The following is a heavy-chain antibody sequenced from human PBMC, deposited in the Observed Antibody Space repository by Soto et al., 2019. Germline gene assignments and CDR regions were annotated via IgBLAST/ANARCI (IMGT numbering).Heavy chain of an antibody. CDR3: AKEYYYDSSGYYPFDY. CDR1: GFTFNIYA. D-gene: IGHD3-22*01. J-gene: IGHJ4*02. V-gene: IGHV3-23*01. CDR2: TGATGRTT. Sequence: GGSLRLSCAASGFTFNIYAMTWVRQAPGKGLEWVSTTGATGRTTYYADSVKGRFTVSRDNSKNTLDLQMNSLRAEDTAVYYCAKEYYYDSSGYYPFDYWGQGTLVTVSS.